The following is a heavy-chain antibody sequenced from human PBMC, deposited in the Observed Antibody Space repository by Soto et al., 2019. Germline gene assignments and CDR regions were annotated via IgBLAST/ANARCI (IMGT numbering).Heavy chain of an antibody. CDR3: AKDGIAAAGTPYYCDY. CDR2: ISGSGGST. Sequence: EVQLLESGGGLVQPGGSLRLSCAASGFTFSSYAMSWVRQAPGKGLEWVSAISGSGGSTYYADSVKGRFTISRDNSKNTLYLQMNRLRAEDTAVYYCAKDGIAAAGTPYYCDYWGQGTLVTVSS. V-gene: IGHV3-23*01. CDR1: GFTFSSYA. D-gene: IGHD6-13*01. J-gene: IGHJ4*02.